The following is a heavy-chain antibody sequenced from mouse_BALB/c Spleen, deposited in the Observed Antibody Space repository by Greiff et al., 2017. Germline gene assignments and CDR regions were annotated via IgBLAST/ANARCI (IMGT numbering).Heavy chain of an antibody. V-gene: IGHV2-6-7*01. Sequence: VQGVESGPGLVAPSQSLSITCTVSGFSLTGYGVNWVRQPPGKGLEWLGMIWGDGSTDYNSALKSRLSISKDNSKSQVFLKMNSLQTDDTARYYCAREGGYYPYYYAMDYWGQGTSVTVSS. CDR3: AREGGYYPYYYAMDY. J-gene: IGHJ4*01. CDR2: IWGDGST. CDR1: GFSLTGYG. D-gene: IGHD2-3*01.